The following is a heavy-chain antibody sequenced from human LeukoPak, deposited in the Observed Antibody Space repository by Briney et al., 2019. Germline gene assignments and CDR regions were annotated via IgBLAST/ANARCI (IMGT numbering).Heavy chain of an antibody. Sequence: SETLSPTCAVSGGSISSGGYSWSWIRQPPGKGLEWIGYIYHSGSTYYNPSLKSRVTISVDRSKNQFSLKLSSVTAADTAVYYCARGGTSGYESYGMDVWGKGTTVTVSS. CDR2: IYHSGST. V-gene: IGHV4-30-2*01. J-gene: IGHJ6*04. CDR3: ARGGTSGYESYGMDV. D-gene: IGHD5-12*01. CDR1: GGSISSGGYS.